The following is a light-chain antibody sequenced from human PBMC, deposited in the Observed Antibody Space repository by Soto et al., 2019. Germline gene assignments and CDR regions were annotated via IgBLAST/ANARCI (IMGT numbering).Light chain of an antibody. V-gene: IGKV3-20*01. CDR3: HQYGLLTRHP. Sequence: EIVLTQSPCTLSLSPGEIATLSCRASESVSRNYLAWYQQKPGQAPRLLIYGASSRATGIPNRFSGSGSVTDFTLTISGLEPEEFAVYYCHQYGLLTRHPFGQGTKLEIK. CDR2: GAS. CDR1: ESVSRNY. J-gene: IGKJ2*01.